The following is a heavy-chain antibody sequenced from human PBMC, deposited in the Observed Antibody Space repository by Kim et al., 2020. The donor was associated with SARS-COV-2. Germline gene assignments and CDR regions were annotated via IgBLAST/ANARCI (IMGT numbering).Heavy chain of an antibody. J-gene: IGHJ4*01. CDR1: GFTFSSYA. V-gene: IGHV3-30*04. Sequence: GGSLRLSCAASGFTFSSYAMHWVRQAPGKGLEWVAVISYDGSNKYYADSVKGRFTISRDNSKNTLYLQMNSLRAEDTAVYYCARDFSIAAAGTGFDYWG. CDR2: ISYDGSNK. CDR3: ARDFSIAAAGTGFDY. D-gene: IGHD6-13*01.